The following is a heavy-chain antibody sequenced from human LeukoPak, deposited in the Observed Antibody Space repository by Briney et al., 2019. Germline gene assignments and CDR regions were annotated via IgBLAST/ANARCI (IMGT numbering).Heavy chain of an antibody. CDR2: IYSGGNT. CDR1: GFTVSSNS. V-gene: IGHV3-53*05. D-gene: IGHD2-21*02. CDR3: AKVKTDILIPDS. J-gene: IGHJ4*02. Sequence: GGSLRLSCTVSGFTVSSNSMSWVRQAPGKGLEWVSFIYSGGNTHYSDSVKGRFTISRDNSKNTLYLQMNSLTSEDTAVYYCAKVKTDILIPDSWGQGTLVTVSS.